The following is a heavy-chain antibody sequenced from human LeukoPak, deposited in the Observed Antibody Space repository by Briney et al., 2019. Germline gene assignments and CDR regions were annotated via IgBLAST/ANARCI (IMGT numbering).Heavy chain of an antibody. Sequence: GGSLRLSCAVSGFTFTSYSMNWFRQAPGKGLEWVSYISRTSDKIYYADSVKGRFTISRDNAKNSMFLQMNSLRDEDTAVYYCARESYWGSSAKGFDYWGQGTLVTVSS. V-gene: IGHV3-48*02. D-gene: IGHD7-27*01. CDR1: GFTFTSYS. CDR3: ARESYWGSSAKGFDY. CDR2: ISRTSDKI. J-gene: IGHJ4*02.